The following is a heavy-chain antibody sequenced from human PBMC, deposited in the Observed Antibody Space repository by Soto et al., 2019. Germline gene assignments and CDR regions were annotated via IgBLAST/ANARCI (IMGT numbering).Heavy chain of an antibody. D-gene: IGHD6-13*01. V-gene: IGHV1-2*04. CDR1: GYTFTGYY. J-gene: IGHJ3*02. CDR2: INPNSGGT. Sequence: QVQLVQSGAEVKKPGASVKVSCKASGYTFTGYYMHWVRQAPGQGLEWMGWINPNSGGTNYAQKFQGWVTMTRDPSISTAYMELSRLRSDDTAVYYCARDLQQPTRGYAFDIWGQGTMVTVSS. CDR3: ARDLQQPTRGYAFDI.